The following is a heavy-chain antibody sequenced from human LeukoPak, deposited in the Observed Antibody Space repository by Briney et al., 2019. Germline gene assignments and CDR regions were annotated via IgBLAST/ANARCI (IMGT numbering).Heavy chain of an antibody. CDR3: ARGRYYMDY. CDR1: GFTFSTYT. Sequence: GGSLRLSCAISGFTFSTYTMHWFRQAPGRELEWVALISSDGNNKDYADSVNGRFTISRANSKTTLYLQMNSRRGEDTALYFCARGRYYMDYWGQGTLVTVSS. J-gene: IGHJ4*02. CDR2: ISSDGNNK. V-gene: IGHV3-30-3*01.